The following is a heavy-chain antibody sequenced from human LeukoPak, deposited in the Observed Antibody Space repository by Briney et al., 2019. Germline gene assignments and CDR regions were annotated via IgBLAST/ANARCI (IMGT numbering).Heavy chain of an antibody. Sequence: PGGSLRLSCAASGFTFSSYWTSWVRQAPGKGLESVANIKQDGSEKYYVDSVKGRFTISRDNAKNSLYLQMNSLRAEDTAVYYCARGLYNRNYWGQGTLVTVSS. V-gene: IGHV3-7*01. CDR2: IKQDGSEK. D-gene: IGHD1-14*01. CDR3: ARGLYNRNY. CDR1: GFTFSSYW. J-gene: IGHJ4*02.